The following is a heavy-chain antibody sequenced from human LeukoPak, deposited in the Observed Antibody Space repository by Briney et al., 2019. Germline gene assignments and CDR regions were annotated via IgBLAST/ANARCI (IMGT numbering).Heavy chain of an antibody. Sequence: SETLSLTCTVSGGSISSGGYYWSWIRQHPGKGLEWIGYIYYSGSTYYNPSLKSRVTISVDTSKNQFSLKLSSVTAADTAVYYCARSAVGWVDYWGQGTLVTVSS. CDR1: GGSISSGGYY. D-gene: IGHD4-23*01. J-gene: IGHJ4*02. CDR3: ARSAVGWVDY. CDR2: IYYSGST. V-gene: IGHV4-31*03.